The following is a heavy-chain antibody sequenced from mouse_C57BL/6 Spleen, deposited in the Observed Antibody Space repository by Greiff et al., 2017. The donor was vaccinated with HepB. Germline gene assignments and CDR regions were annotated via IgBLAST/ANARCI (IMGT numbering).Heavy chain of an antibody. CDR1: GYSITSGYY. CDR2: ISYDGSN. J-gene: IGHJ2*01. CDR3: ARDGPYYSNYVRTFYFDY. D-gene: IGHD2-5*01. Sequence: EVKLMESGPGLVKPSQSLSLTCSVTGYSITSGYYWNWIRQFPGNKLEWMGYISYDGSNNYNPSLKNRISITRDTSKNQFFLKLNSVTTEDTATYYCARDGPYYSNYVRTFYFDYWGQGTTLTVSS. V-gene: IGHV3-6*01.